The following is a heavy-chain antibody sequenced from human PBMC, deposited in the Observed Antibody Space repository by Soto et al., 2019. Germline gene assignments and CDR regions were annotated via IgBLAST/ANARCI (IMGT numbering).Heavy chain of an antibody. J-gene: IGHJ6*03. CDR3: AREGGNCSGGSCYSNYYYYYIDV. CDR1: GYTFTSYD. CDR2: MNPNSGNT. V-gene: IGHV1-8*01. D-gene: IGHD2-15*01. Sequence: QVQLVQSGAEVKKPGASVKVSCKASGYTFTSYDINWVRQATGQGLEWMGWMNPNSGNTGYAQKFQGRVTMTRNTSISTAYMELSSLRSEDTAVYYCAREGGNCSGGSCYSNYYYYYIDVWGKGTTVTVSS.